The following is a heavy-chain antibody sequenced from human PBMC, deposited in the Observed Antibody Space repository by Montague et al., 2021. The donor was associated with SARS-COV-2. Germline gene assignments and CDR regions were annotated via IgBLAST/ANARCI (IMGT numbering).Heavy chain of an antibody. CDR1: GDSISSGGYY. J-gene: IGHJ4*02. CDR3: ARDSSWTPFDF. D-gene: IGHD3/OR15-3a*01. V-gene: IGHV4-31*03. Sequence: TLSLTCTVSGDSISSGGYYWSWIRQPPGKGLEWIGYISYSGDTYYTPSLKSRITMSVDTSSNQFSLKLRSVTAADTAVYYCARDSSWTPFDFWGQGTLVTVSS. CDR2: ISYSGDT.